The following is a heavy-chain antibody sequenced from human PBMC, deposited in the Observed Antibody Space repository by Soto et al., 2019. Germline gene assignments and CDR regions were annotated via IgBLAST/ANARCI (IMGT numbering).Heavy chain of an antibody. J-gene: IGHJ4*02. Sequence: QVQLQESGPGLVKPSETLSLTCTVSGGSISSYYWSWIRQPPGKGLEWIGYIYYSGSTNYNPSLTGRVTISVDTSKNQFSLKLTSVTAADTAVYYCARRYGGNFDCWGQGTLVTVSS. CDR1: GGSISSYY. V-gene: IGHV4-59*01. CDR3: ARRYGGNFDC. CDR2: IYYSGST. D-gene: IGHD1-26*01.